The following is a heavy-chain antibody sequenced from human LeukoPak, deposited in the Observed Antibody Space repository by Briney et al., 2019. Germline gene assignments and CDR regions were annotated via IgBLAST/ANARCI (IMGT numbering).Heavy chain of an antibody. CDR1: GFTFSSYA. D-gene: IGHD6-19*01. J-gene: IGHJ4*02. CDR2: ISYDGSNK. Sequence: GGSLRLSCAASGFTFSSYAMHWVRQAPGKGLEWVAVISYDGSNKYYADSVKGRFTISRDNSKNTLYLQMNSLRAEDTAVYYCARDWRAVAGPYYFDYWGQGTLVTVSS. CDR3: ARDWRAVAGPYYFDY. V-gene: IGHV3-30-3*01.